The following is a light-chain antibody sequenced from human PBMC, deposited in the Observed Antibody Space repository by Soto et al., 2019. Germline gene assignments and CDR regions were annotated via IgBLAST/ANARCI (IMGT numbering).Light chain of an antibody. J-gene: IGKJ3*01. CDR2: GAS. CDR3: QQYGSSSFT. V-gene: IGKV3-20*01. Sequence: EIVLTQSPGTLSLSPGGRATLSCRACQSVSSSYIAWYQQKPGQAPRLLIYGASSRATGIPDRFSGSGSGTDFTLTITRLEPEDFAVYYCQQYGSSSFTFGPGTKVEIK. CDR1: QSVSSSY.